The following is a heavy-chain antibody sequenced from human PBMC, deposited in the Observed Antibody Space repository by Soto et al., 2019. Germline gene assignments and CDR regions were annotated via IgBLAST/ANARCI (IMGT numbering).Heavy chain of an antibody. J-gene: IGHJ6*02. V-gene: IGHV1-18*04. CDR3: ASLRYSGYDFGYYGMDV. CDR2: ISAYNGNT. Sequence: ASLKVSCKASGYTFTSYGISWVRQAPGQGLEWMGWISAYNGNTNYAQKLQGRVTMTTDTSTSTAYMELRSLRSDDTAVYYCASLRYSGYDFGYYGMDVWGQGTTVTVSS. CDR1: GYTFTSYG. D-gene: IGHD5-12*01.